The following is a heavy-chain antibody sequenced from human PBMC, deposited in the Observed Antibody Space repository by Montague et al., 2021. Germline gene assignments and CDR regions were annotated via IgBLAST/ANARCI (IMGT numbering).Heavy chain of an antibody. Sequence: SLRLSLSASGFTFNSYSMNWVRQAPGKGLEWVPYIGISSSTISYADSVKGRFTISRDNADNSLYLQMNSLRDEDTAVYYCARDHIYAFDYWGQGILVTVSS. V-gene: IGHV3-48*02. D-gene: IGHD2-21*01. CDR1: GFTFNSYS. CDR3: ARDHIYAFDY. J-gene: IGHJ4*02. CDR2: IGISSSTI.